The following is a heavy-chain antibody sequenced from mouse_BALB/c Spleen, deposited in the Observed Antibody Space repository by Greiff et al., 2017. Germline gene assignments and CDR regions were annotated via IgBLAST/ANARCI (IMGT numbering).Heavy chain of an antibody. Sequence: VQLQQSGAELAKPGASVKMSCKASGYTFTSYWMHWVKQRPGQGLEWIGYINPSTGYTEYNQKFKDKATLTADKSSITAYMQLSSLTSEDSAVYYCATNYGSFAYWGQGTLVTVSA. D-gene: IGHD1-2*01. V-gene: IGHV1-7*01. CDR3: ATNYGSFAY. CDR2: INPSTGYT. J-gene: IGHJ3*01. CDR1: GYTFTSYW.